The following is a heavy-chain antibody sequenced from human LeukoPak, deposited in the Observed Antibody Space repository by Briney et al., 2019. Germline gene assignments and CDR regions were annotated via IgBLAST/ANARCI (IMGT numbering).Heavy chain of an antibody. D-gene: IGHD3-22*01. CDR3: AKTYYYDCSGYSYYLAYDH. CDR2: ISGSGAFT. V-gene: IGHV3-23*01. Sequence: PGGSLRLSWVASGFTFNTYDISWVRQAPGKGMEWDSTISGSGAFTKYADSVTGRFTISRDNSKNTMYLQLNSLRAEDTAIYYCAKTYYYDCSGYSYYLAYDHWGQGTLVTVSS. J-gene: IGHJ4*02. CDR1: GFTFNTYD.